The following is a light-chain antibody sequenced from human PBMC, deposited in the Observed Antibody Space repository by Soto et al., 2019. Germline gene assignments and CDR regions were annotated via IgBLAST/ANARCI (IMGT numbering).Light chain of an antibody. CDR3: QQYNSYFFT. CDR2: RAS. Sequence: DIQMTQSPSTLSASVGDRVNITCRASETINGWLAWYQQKPGKAPKLLISRASDLQTGVPTRFSGSGSGKKIPPTISSLQTDYFANYYCQQYNSYFFTFGPGTKVDVK. V-gene: IGKV1-5*03. CDR1: ETINGW. J-gene: IGKJ3*01.